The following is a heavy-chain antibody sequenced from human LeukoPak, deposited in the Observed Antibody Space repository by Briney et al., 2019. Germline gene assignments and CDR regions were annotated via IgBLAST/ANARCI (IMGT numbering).Heavy chain of an antibody. V-gene: IGHV1-18*01. D-gene: IGHD3-22*01. CDR1: GYTFTSYG. J-gene: IGHJ5*01. Sequence: ASVKVSCKASGYTFTSYGISWVRQAPGQGLEWMGWISAYNGNTNYAQKLQGRVTMTTDTSTSTAYMELSSLRSEDTAVYYCARGLGMGHDSSGSDWFDSWGQGTLVTVSS. CDR3: ARGLGMGHDSSGSDWFDS. CDR2: ISAYNGNT.